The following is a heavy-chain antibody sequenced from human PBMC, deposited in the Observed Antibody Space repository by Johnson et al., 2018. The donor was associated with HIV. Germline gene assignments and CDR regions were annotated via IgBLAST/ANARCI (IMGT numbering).Heavy chain of an antibody. CDR1: GFTVSSYY. V-gene: IGHV3-66*01. CDR2: LFSGGTT. D-gene: IGHD5-24*01. CDR3: ARACRDGYTCDVYDV. Sequence: VQLVESGGGLVQPGGSLRLSCAASGFTVSSYYMPWVRQAPGKGLEWVSVLFSGGTTYYAGSVHGRFTISRDNSKNTLYLQMNSLRAEDTALYYCARACRDGYTCDVYDVWGQGTKVNVSP. J-gene: IGHJ3*01.